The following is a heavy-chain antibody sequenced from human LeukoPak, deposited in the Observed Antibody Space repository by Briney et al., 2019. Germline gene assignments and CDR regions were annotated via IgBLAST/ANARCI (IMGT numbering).Heavy chain of an antibody. CDR2: ISWDGGST. Sequence: GGSLRLSCAASGFTFDDYTMHWVRQAPGKGLEWVSLISWDGGSTYYADSVKGRFTISRDNAKNSLYLQMNSLRAEDTAVYYCARSGITMIYLLDYWGQGTLVTVSS. CDR1: GFTFDDYT. V-gene: IGHV3-43*01. J-gene: IGHJ4*02. D-gene: IGHD3-22*01. CDR3: ARSGITMIYLLDY.